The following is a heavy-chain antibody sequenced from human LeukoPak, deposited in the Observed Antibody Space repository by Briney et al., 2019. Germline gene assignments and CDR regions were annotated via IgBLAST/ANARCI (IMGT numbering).Heavy chain of an antibody. Sequence: GGSLRLSHAASGFTFDDYAMHCVRGAPGKGLESGTGISCISGSIAYEDSVKGRLTIYRDNAKNSLYLQMNSLRAEDTALYYCAKALSSSRDGSFDYWGQGTLVTVSS. V-gene: IGHV3-9*01. CDR1: GFTFDDYA. J-gene: IGHJ4*02. D-gene: IGHD6-13*01. CDR3: AKALSSSRDGSFDY. CDR2: ISCISGSI.